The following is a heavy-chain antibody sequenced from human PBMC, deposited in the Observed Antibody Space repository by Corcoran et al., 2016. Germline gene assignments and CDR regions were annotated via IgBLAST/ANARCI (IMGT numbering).Heavy chain of an antibody. CDR2: IYYSGST. CDR1: GGSVNSAGYY. V-gene: IGHV4-61*08. Sequence: QVQLQKSGPGLVKPSETLSLTCTVSGGSVNSAGYYWSWIRQPPGKGLEWIGYIYYSGSTNYNPSLKSRVTISVDASKNQFSLKLNSVTAADTAVYYCTTGREHQCSSTSCYLNSWGQGTLVTVSS. J-gene: IGHJ4*02. D-gene: IGHD2-2*01. CDR3: TTGREHQCSSTSCYLNS.